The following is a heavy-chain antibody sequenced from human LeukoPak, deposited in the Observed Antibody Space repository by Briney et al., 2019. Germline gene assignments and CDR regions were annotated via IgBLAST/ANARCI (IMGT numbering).Heavy chain of an antibody. Sequence: SDTLSLTCAVSGYSISSGYYWGWIRQPPGQGLESIGSIYYDGSTYYNPSLNSRVTISIDTSNNQFSLNLSPVSAADTAVYYCARQAAYGGRDYWGQGTLVIVSS. CDR3: ARQAAYGGRDY. CDR1: GYSISSGYY. CDR2: IYYDGST. D-gene: IGHD4-23*01. J-gene: IGHJ4*02. V-gene: IGHV4-38-2*01.